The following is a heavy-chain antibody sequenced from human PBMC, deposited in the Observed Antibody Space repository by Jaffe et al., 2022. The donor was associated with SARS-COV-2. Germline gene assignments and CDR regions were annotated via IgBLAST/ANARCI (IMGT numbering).Heavy chain of an antibody. J-gene: IGHJ6*02. V-gene: IGHV3-53*01. D-gene: IGHD3-9*01. CDR3: AREGSSDYDILTGFYYYYGMDV. CDR1: GFTVSSNY. CDR2: IYSGGST. Sequence: EVQLVESGGGLIQPGGSLRLSCAASGFTVSSNYMSWVRQAPGKGLEWVSVIYSGGSTYYADSVKGRFTISRDNSKNTLYLQMNSLRAEDTAVYYCAREGSSDYDILTGFYYYYGMDVWGQGTTVTVSS.